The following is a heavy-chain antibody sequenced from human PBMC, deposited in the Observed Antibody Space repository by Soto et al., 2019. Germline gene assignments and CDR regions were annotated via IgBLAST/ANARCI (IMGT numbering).Heavy chain of an antibody. CDR3: ARDRRDPYNWNDGRGALDI. J-gene: IGHJ3*02. D-gene: IGHD1-1*01. CDR1: GYTFTGYY. Sequence: QVQLVQSGAEVKKPGASVKVSCKASGYTFTGYYMHWVRQAPGQGLEWMGWINPNSGGTNYAQKFQAWVTMTRDPSISTAYMELSRLRSDDTAVYYCARDRRDPYNWNDGRGALDIWGQGTMVTVSS. V-gene: IGHV1-2*04. CDR2: INPNSGGT.